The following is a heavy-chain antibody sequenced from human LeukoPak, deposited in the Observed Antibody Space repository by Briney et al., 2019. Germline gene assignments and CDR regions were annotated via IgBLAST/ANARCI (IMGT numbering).Heavy chain of an antibody. CDR2: IYYSGST. CDR3: AATGYSSSWGWFDP. CDR1: GGSISSYY. Sequence: SETLSLTCTVSGGSISSYYWSWIRQPPGKGLEWIGYIYYSGSTNYNPSLKSRGTISVDTSKNQFSLKLSSVTAADTAVYYCAATGYSSSWGWFDPWGQGTLVTVSS. D-gene: IGHD6-13*01. J-gene: IGHJ5*02. V-gene: IGHV4-59*01.